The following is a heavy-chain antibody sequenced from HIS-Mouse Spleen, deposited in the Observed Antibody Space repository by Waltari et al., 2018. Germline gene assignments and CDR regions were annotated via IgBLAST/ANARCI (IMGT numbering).Heavy chain of an antibody. D-gene: IGHD4-17*01. Sequence: QLQLQESGPGLVKPSETLSLTCTVSGGSISSSSYYWGWIRQPPGKGLGWVGGSYYSGRNYYSPSLKSRVTRSVDTSKNQFSLTLSSVTAAETAVYYCARVPGDYSGAFDIWGQGTMVTVSS. CDR1: GGSISSSSYY. CDR2: SYYSGRN. V-gene: IGHV4-39*07. CDR3: ARVPGDYSGAFDI. J-gene: IGHJ3*02.